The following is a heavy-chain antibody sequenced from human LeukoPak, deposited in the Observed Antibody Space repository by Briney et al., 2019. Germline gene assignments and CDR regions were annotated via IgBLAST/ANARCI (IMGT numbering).Heavy chain of an antibody. Sequence: GGSLRLSCAASGFTFSNAWMSWVRQAPGKGLEWVGRIKSKTDGGTTDYAAPVKGRFTISRDDSKKTLYLQMNRLKSEDTAGYYCATEGRFWLRFDYWGPGTLVTVSS. D-gene: IGHD5-12*01. V-gene: IGHV3-15*01. CDR1: GFTFSNAW. CDR3: ATEGRFWLRFDY. CDR2: IKSKTDGGTT. J-gene: IGHJ4*02.